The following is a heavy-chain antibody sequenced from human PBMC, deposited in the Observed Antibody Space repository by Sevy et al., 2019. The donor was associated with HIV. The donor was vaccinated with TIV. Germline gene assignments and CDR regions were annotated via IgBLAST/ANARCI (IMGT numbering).Heavy chain of an antibody. CDR2: FDPEDGET. J-gene: IGHJ4*02. Sequence: GSVKVSCKVFGSTLSKLSMHWVRQAPGKGLEWMGRFDPEDGETIYSQKFQGRVTMTEDTSTDTAYMELSSLRSEDTAVYHCAAAREYYEDTSGYLDYWGQGTLVTVSS. CDR1: GSTLSKLS. D-gene: IGHD3-22*01. CDR3: AAAREYYEDTSGYLDY. V-gene: IGHV1-24*01.